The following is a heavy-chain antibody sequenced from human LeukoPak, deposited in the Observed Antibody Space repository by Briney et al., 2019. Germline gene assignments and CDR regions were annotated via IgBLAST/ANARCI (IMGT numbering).Heavy chain of an antibody. Sequence: SETLSLTCAVYGGSFSGYYWSWIRQPPGKGLEWIGEINHSGSTNYNPSLKSRFTISVDTSKNHFSLKLSSVTAGDTAVYYCARGLDDILTGYYNYWGEGTLVTASS. D-gene: IGHD3-9*01. CDR1: GGSFSGYY. J-gene: IGHJ4*02. V-gene: IGHV4-34*01. CDR3: ARGLDDILTGYYNY. CDR2: INHSGST.